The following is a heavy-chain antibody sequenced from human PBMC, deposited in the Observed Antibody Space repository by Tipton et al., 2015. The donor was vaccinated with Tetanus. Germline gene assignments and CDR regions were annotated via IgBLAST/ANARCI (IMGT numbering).Heavy chain of an antibody. D-gene: IGHD3-3*01. Sequence: LRLSCTVSGGSIISADHYWSWIRQPPGKGLEWIGYIYYSGTTYYSPSLKSRVTISVDTSNNHFSLKLSSVTAADTAVYYCARANNDFPKKGPFDSWGQGSLVIVSS. V-gene: IGHV4-30-4*01. J-gene: IGHJ4*02. CDR3: ARANNDFPKKGPFDS. CDR1: GGSIISADHY. CDR2: IYYSGTT.